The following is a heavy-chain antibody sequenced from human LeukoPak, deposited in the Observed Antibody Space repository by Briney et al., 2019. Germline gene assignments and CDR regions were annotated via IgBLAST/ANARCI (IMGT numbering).Heavy chain of an antibody. Sequence: GGSLRLSCAASGFTFSSYGMHWVRQAPGKGLEWVAVISYDGSNKYYADSVKGRFTISRDNSKNTLYLQMNSLRAEDTAVYYCAKILLWFGELYDYWGQGTLVTVSS. J-gene: IGHJ4*02. CDR3: AKILLWFGELYDY. D-gene: IGHD3-10*01. CDR1: GFTFSSYG. CDR2: ISYDGSNK. V-gene: IGHV3-30*18.